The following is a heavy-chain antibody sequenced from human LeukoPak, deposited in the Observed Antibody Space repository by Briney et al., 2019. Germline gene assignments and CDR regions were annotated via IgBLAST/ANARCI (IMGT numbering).Heavy chain of an antibody. CDR3: ATYRTSFIYWYFDL. J-gene: IGHJ2*01. V-gene: IGHV4-59*01. D-gene: IGHD2-2*01. Sequence: PSETLSLPFTVSGASIRSSYWSWIRQPPGKGLEWVGYISYTGSTNYNPSLKSRVSLSVDTSKNQFSLELSSVTAADTAVYYCATYRTSFIYWYFDLWGRGTLVTVSS. CDR2: ISYTGST. CDR1: GASIRSSY.